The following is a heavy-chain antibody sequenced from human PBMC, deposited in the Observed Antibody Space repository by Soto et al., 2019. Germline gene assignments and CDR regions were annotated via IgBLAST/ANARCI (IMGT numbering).Heavy chain of an antibody. CDR1: GGSISSSSYY. Sequence: QLQLQESGPGLVKPSETLSLTCTVSGGSISSSSYYWGWIRQPPGKGLEWIGSIYYSGSTYYNPSLKSRVTISVDTSKNQFSLKLSSVTAADTAVYYCARGRVLYRFFTENDNWFDPWGQGTLVTVSS. J-gene: IGHJ5*02. CDR3: ARGRVLYRFFTENDNWFDP. CDR2: IYYSGST. D-gene: IGHD3-3*01. V-gene: IGHV4-39*01.